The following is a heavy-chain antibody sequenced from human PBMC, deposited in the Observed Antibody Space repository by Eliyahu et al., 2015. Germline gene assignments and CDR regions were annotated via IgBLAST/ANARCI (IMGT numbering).Heavy chain of an antibody. J-gene: IGHJ4*02. V-gene: IGHV3-53*01. CDR2: IYSGGTT. Sequence: EVQLVESGGGXIQPXGSLXLXXXASGFTVSSNYMSWVRQAPGKGLEWVSVIYSGGTTYYADSVKGRFTISRDNFKNTVYLQMNSLRTEDTAIYYCAREGYSFNSYWGQGTLVTVSS. D-gene: IGHD5-18*01. CDR3: AREGYSFNSY. CDR1: GFTVSSNY.